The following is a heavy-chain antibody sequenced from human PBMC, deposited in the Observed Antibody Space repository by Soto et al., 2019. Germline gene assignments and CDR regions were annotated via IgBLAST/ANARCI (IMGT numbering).Heavy chain of an antibody. CDR1: GFGFSSYG. D-gene: IGHD5-18*01. CDR2: ISFDGSNK. J-gene: IGHJ6*02. V-gene: IGHV3-30*03. Sequence: ESGGGVVQPGRSLRVSCADSGFGFSSYGMHWVRQAPGKGLEWVAVISFDGSNKYYADSVKGRFTISRDNSKNTLYLQMNSLRREDTAVYYCARDRIQLWSYYYHGMDVWGHGTTVTVSS. CDR3: ARDRIQLWSYYYHGMDV.